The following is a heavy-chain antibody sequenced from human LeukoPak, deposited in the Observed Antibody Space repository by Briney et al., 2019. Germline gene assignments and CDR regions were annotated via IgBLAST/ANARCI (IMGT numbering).Heavy chain of an antibody. V-gene: IGHV3-64*04. J-gene: IGHJ4*02. CDR1: GFTFSSYA. D-gene: IGHD6-6*01. Sequence: GGSLRLSCSASGFTFSSYAMHWVRQAPGKGLEYVSVISSNGGSTYYADSVKGRFTISRDNSKNTLYLQINSLTAEDTAIYYCAKGVIAARYFDYWGQGTLVTVSS. CDR2: ISSNGGST. CDR3: AKGVIAARYFDY.